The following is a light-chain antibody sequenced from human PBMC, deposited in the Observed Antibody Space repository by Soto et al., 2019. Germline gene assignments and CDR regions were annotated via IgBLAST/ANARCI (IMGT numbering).Light chain of an antibody. Sequence: QLVLTQSPSASASLGASVKLTRTLSSGHRSYAIAWHQQQPEKGPRYLMKVNSDGTHIKGDGIPDRFSGSSSGAERYLTIFSLQSEDEADYYCQTWDTGIGVFGGVTQLTVL. V-gene: IGLV4-69*02. CDR2: VNSDGTH. CDR1: SGHRSYA. J-gene: IGLJ3*02. CDR3: QTWDTGIGV.